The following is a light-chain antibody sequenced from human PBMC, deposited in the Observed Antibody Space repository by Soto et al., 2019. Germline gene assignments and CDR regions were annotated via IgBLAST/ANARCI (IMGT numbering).Light chain of an antibody. Sequence: IQLTQSPSSLSASVGDRVTITCRASQGLSSYLAWYQQKPGKAPKLLIYAASTLQSGVPSRFSGSGSETDSTLTISSLQAEDFATYYCQQVNSYPLTFGGGTKVDIK. CDR2: AAS. V-gene: IGKV1-9*01. CDR3: QQVNSYPLT. J-gene: IGKJ4*01. CDR1: QGLSSY.